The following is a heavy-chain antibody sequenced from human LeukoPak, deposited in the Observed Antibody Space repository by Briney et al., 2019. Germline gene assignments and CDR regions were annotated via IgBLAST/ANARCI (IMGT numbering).Heavy chain of an antibody. CDR2: ISGSGGST. Sequence: GGSLRLSCAASGFTFSSYAMSWVRQAPGKGLEWVSAISGSGGSTYYADSVKGRFTISRDNSKNTLYLQMNSLRAEDTAVYYCAKHIAVAVDTATDYWGQGTLVTVSS. D-gene: IGHD6-13*01. CDR3: AKHIAVAVDTATDY. V-gene: IGHV3-23*01. CDR1: GFTFSSYA. J-gene: IGHJ4*02.